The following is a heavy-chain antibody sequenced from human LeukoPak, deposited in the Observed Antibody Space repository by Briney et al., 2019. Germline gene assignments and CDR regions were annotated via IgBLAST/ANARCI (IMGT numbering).Heavy chain of an antibody. V-gene: IGHV3-48*04. CDR1: GFTFSSYS. D-gene: IGHD3-10*01. CDR3: ARDRGHFDY. CDR2: ISSSSSTI. J-gene: IGHJ4*02. Sequence: GGSLRLSCAASGFTFSSYSMNWVRQAPGKGLEWVSYISSSSSTIYYADSVKGRFTISRDNAKNSLYLQMYSLRAEDTAVYYCARDRGHFDYWGQGTLVTVSS.